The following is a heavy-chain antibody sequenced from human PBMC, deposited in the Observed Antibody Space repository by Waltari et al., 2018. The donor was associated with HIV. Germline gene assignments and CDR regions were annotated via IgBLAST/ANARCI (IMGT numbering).Heavy chain of an antibody. CDR1: GGSISSRRYY. CDR2: IYNSGST. V-gene: IGHV4-61*02. D-gene: IGHD3-22*01. Sequence: QVQLLASGPGLVKPSQTLSLTCTVSGGSISSRRYYGRWIRQPAGKGLEWIGRIYNSGSTNYNPSLKSRVTISVDTSKNQFSLKLSSVTAADTAVYYCARETYYYDSSAYSLDYWGQGTLVTVSS. CDR3: ARETYYYDSSAYSLDY. J-gene: IGHJ4*02.